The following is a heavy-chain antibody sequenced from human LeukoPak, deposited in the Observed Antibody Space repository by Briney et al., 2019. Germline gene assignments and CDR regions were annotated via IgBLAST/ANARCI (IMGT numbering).Heavy chain of an antibody. V-gene: IGHV3-23*01. J-gene: IGHJ6*02. D-gene: IGHD6-13*01. CDR1: GFTFSNAW. CDR3: AKESSWYGDYYYYGMDV. Sequence: PGGSLRLSCAASGFTFSNAWMSWVRQAPGKGLEWVSAISGSGGSTYYADSVKGRFTISRDNSKNTLYLQMNSLRAEDTAVYYCAKESSWYGDYYYYGMDVWGQGTTVTVSS. CDR2: ISGSGGST.